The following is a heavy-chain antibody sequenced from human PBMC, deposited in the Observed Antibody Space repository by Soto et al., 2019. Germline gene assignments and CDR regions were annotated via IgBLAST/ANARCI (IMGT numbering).Heavy chain of an antibody. CDR1: GGSFSGYY. Sequence: SETLSLTCAVYGGSFSGYYWSWIRQPPGKGLEWIGEINHSGSTNYNPSLKSRVTISVDTSKNQFSLKLSSVTAADTAVYYCASLTTVTTIATNWGQGTLVPVSS. D-gene: IGHD4-17*01. V-gene: IGHV4-34*01. CDR2: INHSGST. J-gene: IGHJ4*02. CDR3: ASLTTVTTIATN.